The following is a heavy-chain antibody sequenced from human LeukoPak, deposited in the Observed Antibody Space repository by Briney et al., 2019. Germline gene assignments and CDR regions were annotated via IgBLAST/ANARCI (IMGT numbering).Heavy chain of an antibody. CDR1: GGSISSYY. Sequence: SETLSLTCTVSGGSISSYYWSWIRQPPGKGLEWIGYIYYSGSTNYNPSLKSRVTISVDTSKNQFSLKLSSVTAADTAVYYCARYRRDQRVAITSDWYFDLWGRGTLVTVSS. J-gene: IGHJ2*01. V-gene: IGHV4-59*01. CDR3: ARYRRDQRVAITSDWYFDL. D-gene: IGHD3-22*01. CDR2: IYYSGST.